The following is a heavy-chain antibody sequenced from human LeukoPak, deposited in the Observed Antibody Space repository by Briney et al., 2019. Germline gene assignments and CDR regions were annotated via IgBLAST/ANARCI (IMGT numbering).Heavy chain of an antibody. CDR3: ARGGSSYDNWFDP. CDR1: GYTFTGYY. CDR2: INPNSGGT. D-gene: IGHD6-6*01. Sequence: ASVKVSCKSSGYTFTGYYMHCVQQDPGQALEWIGWINPNSGGTNYAQKFQGRVTMTRDTSISTTYMELSRLRSDDTAVYYCARGGSSYDNWFDPWGQGTLVTVYS. J-gene: IGHJ5*02. V-gene: IGHV1-2*02.